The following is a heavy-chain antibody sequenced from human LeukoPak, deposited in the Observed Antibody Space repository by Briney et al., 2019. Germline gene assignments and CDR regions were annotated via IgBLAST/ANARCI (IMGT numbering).Heavy chain of an antibody. CDR2: ISSSSSYI. Sequence: PGGSLRLSCAASGFTFSGYSMNWVRQAPGKGLEWVSSISSSSSYIYYADSVKGRFTISRDNAKNSLYLQMNSLRAEDTAVYYCARDAGYSSGWYDYWGQGTLVTVSS. D-gene: IGHD6-19*01. V-gene: IGHV3-21*01. CDR3: ARDAGYSSGWYDY. J-gene: IGHJ4*02. CDR1: GFTFSGYS.